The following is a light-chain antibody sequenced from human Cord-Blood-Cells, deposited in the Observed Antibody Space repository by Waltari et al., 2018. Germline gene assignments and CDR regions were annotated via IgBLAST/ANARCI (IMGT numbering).Light chain of an antibody. CDR1: SSDVGGYNY. J-gene: IGLJ3*02. Sequence: QSALTQPASVSGSPGQSITISCTGTSSDVGGYNYVSWYQQHPGKAPKLMIYDVSKRPRGVSNLFCGSQPRNLASLTTCGRREDDEAQYCCRSYSRSRSWVFGGRTK. CDR3: RSYSRSRSWV. V-gene: IGLV2-14*01. CDR2: DVS.